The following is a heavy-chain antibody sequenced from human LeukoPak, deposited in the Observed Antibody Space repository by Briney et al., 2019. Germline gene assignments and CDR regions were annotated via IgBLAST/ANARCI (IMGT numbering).Heavy chain of an antibody. CDR3: ARDRRRDGYPD. D-gene: IGHD5-24*01. Sequence: SETLSLTCTVSGYSISSGYYWGWIRQPPGKGLEWIGSIYHSGSTYYNPSLKSRVTISVDTSKNQFSLKLSSVTAADTAVYYCARDRRRDGYPDWGQGTLVTVSS. J-gene: IGHJ4*02. V-gene: IGHV4-38-2*02. CDR2: IYHSGST. CDR1: GYSISSGYY.